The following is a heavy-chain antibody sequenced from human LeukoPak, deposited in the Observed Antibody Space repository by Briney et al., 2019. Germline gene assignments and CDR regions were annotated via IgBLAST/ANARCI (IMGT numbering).Heavy chain of an antibody. CDR3: ARDEGEGTLRPLGGELALHRGRRVVPAAVPYY. V-gene: IGHV3-30-3*01. D-gene: IGHD2-2*02. Sequence: GGSLRLSCAASGFTFSSYAMHWVRQAPGKGLEWVAVISYDGSNKYYADSVKGRFTISRDNSKNTLYLQMNSLRAEDTAVYYCARDEGEGTLRPLGGELALHRGRRVVPAAVPYYWGQGTLVTVSS. CDR2: ISYDGSNK. J-gene: IGHJ4*02. CDR1: GFTFSSYA.